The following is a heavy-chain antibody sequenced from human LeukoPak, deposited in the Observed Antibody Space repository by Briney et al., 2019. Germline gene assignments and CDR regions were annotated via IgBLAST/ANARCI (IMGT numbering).Heavy chain of an antibody. D-gene: IGHD3-22*01. CDR3: ASSPTYYYDSSGYYCDY. V-gene: IGHV1-69*13. CDR1: GGTFSSYA. CDR2: IIPIFGTA. J-gene: IGHJ4*02. Sequence: GASVKVSCKASGGTFSSYAISWVRQAPGQGLEWMGGIIPIFGTANYAQKFQGRVTITADESTSTAYMELSSLRSEDTAVYYCASSPTYYYDSSGYYCDYWGQGTLVTVSS.